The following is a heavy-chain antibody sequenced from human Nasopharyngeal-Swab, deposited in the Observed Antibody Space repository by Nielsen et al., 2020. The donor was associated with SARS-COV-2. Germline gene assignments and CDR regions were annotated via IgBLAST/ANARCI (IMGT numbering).Heavy chain of an antibody. CDR3: ARGGGWYGFDY. CDR2: IKQDGSEE. D-gene: IGHD6-19*01. Sequence: GESLKISCAASGFTFSSYWMTWVRQAPGKGLEWVANIKQDGSEEYYVDSVKGRFSISRDNTKNSLYLQMNSLRAEDTAVYYCARGGGWYGFDYWGQGTLVTVSS. J-gene: IGHJ4*02. V-gene: IGHV3-7*01. CDR1: GFTFSSYW.